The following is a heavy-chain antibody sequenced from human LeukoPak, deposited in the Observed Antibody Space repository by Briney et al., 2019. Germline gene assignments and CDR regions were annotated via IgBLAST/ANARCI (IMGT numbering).Heavy chain of an antibody. CDR1: GGSFSGYY. J-gene: IGHJ6*02. CDR2: INHSGST. V-gene: IGHV4-34*01. D-gene: IGHD6-13*01. Sequence: SETLSLTCAVYGGSFSGYYWSWIRQPPGKGLEWIGEINHSGSTNYNPSPKSRVTISVDTSKNQFSLKLSSVTAADTAVYYCARDHAAAAGSYYYYYGMDVWGQGTTVTVSS. CDR3: ARDHAAAAGSYYYYYGMDV.